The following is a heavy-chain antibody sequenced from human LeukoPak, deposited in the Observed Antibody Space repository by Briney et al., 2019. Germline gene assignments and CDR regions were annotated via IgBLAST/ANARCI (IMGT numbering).Heavy chain of an antibody. V-gene: IGHV4-59*01. CDR3: ARDGGSGTWFDP. CDR2: IYYSGST. D-gene: IGHD3-3*01. J-gene: IGHJ5*02. CDR1: GGSISSYY. Sequence: SETLSLTCTVSGGSISSYYWSWIRQPPGKGLEWIGYIYYSGSTNYNPSLKSRVTISVDTSKNQFSLKLSSVTAADTAVYYCARDGGSGTWFDPWGQGTLVTVSS.